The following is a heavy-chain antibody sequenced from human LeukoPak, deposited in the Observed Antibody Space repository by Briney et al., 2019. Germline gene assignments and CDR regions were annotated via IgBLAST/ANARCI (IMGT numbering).Heavy chain of an antibody. Sequence: PGGSLRLSCAASGFTFSSYSMNWVRQAPGKGLEWVSSIRSSSSYIYYADSVKGRFTISRDNAKNSLYLQMNSLRAEDTAVYYCARVYYGSGSYYSLYYFDYWGQGTLVTVSS. CDR1: GFTFSSYS. D-gene: IGHD3-10*01. J-gene: IGHJ4*02. CDR3: ARVYYGSGSYYSLYYFDY. CDR2: IRSSSSYI. V-gene: IGHV3-21*01.